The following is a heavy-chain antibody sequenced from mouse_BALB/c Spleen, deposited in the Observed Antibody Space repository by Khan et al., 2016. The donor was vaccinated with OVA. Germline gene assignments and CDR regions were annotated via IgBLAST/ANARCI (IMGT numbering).Heavy chain of an antibody. J-gene: IGHJ3*01. CDR1: GFSLTNYS. D-gene: IGHD2-4*01. CDR2: IWSAGST. V-gene: IGHV2-2*02. Sequence: QVQLKQSGPGLVQSSQSLSITCTVSGFSLTNYSVHWIRQSPGKGLEWLGVIWSAGSTDYNAAFISRLTISKDNSRSQVFFKMNSLQPNDTAIYYCARRGYDYGRRALFAYWGQGTLVTVSA. CDR3: ARRGYDYGRRALFAY.